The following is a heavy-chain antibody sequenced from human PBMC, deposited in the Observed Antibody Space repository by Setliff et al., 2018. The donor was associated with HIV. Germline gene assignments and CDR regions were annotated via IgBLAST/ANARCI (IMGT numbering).Heavy chain of an antibody. CDR2: INPNTGDT. V-gene: IGHV1-2*06. Sequence: EASVKVSCKASGYTFTGYFIHWVRQAPGQGLEWMGRINPNTGDTNYAQKFQDRVTMTRDTSINTAYMELSRLRSDDTAVYYCARDVRDGFDSWGQGTLVTAPQ. CDR3: ARDVRDGFDS. J-gene: IGHJ4*02. CDR1: GYTFTGYF.